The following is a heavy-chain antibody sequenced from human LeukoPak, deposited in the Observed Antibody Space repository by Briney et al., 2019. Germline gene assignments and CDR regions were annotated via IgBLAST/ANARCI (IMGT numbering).Heavy chain of an antibody. CDR3: AKDLRVPAAILGLYYYYYYMDV. J-gene: IGHJ6*03. D-gene: IGHD2-2*02. V-gene: IGHV3-30*02. Sequence: GGSLRLSCAASGFTFSSYGMHWVRQAPGKGLEWVAFIRYDGSNKYYADSVRGRFTISRDNSKNTLYLQMNSLRAEDTAVYYCAKDLRVPAAILGLYYYYYYMDVWGKGTTVTVSS. CDR2: IRYDGSNK. CDR1: GFTFSSYG.